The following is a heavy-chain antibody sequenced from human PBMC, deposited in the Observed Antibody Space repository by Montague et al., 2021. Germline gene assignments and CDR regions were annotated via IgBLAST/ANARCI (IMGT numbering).Heavy chain of an antibody. V-gene: IGHV4-39*01. J-gene: IGHJ5*02. Sequence: SETLSLTCTVSGASINSSPYYWGWIRQPPGKGLEWIGGIYYSANTYYNPSLKSRLSISVDTTKNQFSVRLKSVTAADTAVYHCARVDCDGDCYTFDPWGQGTLVTVSS. CDR3: ARVDCDGDCYTFDP. CDR1: GASINSSPYY. D-gene: IGHD2-21*02. CDR2: IYYSANT.